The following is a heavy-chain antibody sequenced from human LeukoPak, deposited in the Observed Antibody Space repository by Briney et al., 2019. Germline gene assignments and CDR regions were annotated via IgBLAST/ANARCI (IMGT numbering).Heavy chain of an antibody. CDR1: GGSISSSSYY. D-gene: IGHD5-18*01. J-gene: IGHJ3*02. Sequence: SETLSLTCTVSGGSISSSSYYWGWIRQPPGKGLEWIGSIYYSGSTYYNPSLKSRVTISVDTSKNQFSLKLSSVTAADTAVYYCARHSGGYSYGYGDASDIWGQGTMVTVSS. CDR3: ARHSGGYSYGYGDASDI. CDR2: IYYSGST. V-gene: IGHV4-39*01.